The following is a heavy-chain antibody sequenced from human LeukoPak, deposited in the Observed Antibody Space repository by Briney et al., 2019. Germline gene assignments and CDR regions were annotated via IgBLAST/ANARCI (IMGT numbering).Heavy chain of an antibody. CDR1: GFTSSSYS. CDR2: ISSSSSYI. Sequence: GGSLRLSCAASGFTSSSYSMNWVRQAPGKGLEWVSSISSSSSYIYYADSVKGRFTISRDNAKNSLYLQMNSLRAEDTAVYYCARELRVTIFGVVTTPNWFDPWGQGTLVTVSS. J-gene: IGHJ5*02. CDR3: ARELRVTIFGVVTTPNWFDP. V-gene: IGHV3-21*01. D-gene: IGHD3-3*01.